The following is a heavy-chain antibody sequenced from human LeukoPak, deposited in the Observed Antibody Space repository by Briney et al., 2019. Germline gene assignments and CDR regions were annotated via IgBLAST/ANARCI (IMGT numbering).Heavy chain of an antibody. Sequence: ASVKVSCKASGYTFTSYDINWVRQATGQGLEWMGWMNPNSGNTGYAQKFQGRVTMTRNTSISTVYMELSSLRSEDTAVYYCARVNVPQRRRIAAAVWFDPWGQGTLVTVSS. J-gene: IGHJ5*02. CDR1: GYTFTSYD. CDR3: ARVNVPQRRRIAAAVWFDP. D-gene: IGHD6-13*01. CDR2: MNPNSGNT. V-gene: IGHV1-8*01.